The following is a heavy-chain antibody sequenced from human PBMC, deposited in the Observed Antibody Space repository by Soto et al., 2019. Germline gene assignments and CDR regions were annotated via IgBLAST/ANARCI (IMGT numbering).Heavy chain of an antibody. D-gene: IGHD5-18*01. J-gene: IGHJ4*02. V-gene: IGHV3-21*01. CDR1: GFTFSSYS. Sequence: EVQLVESGGGLVKPGGSLRLSCAASGFTFSSYSMNWVRQAPGKGLEWVSSISSSSYIYYADSVKGRFTISRDNAKNSLYLQMNSLRAEDTAVYYCARSLQLWYEVDYWGQGTLVTVSS. CDR3: ARSLQLWYEVDY. CDR2: ISSSSYI.